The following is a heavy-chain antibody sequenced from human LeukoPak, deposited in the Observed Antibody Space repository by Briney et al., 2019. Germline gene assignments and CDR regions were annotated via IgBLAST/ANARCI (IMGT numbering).Heavy chain of an antibody. CDR2: FDPEDGET. Sequence: ASVKVSCKVSGYTLTELSMHWVRQAPGKGLEWMGGFDPEDGETIYAQKFQGRVTMTEDTSTDTAYMELSSLRSEDTAVYYCATAPPTDDAFDIWGQGAMVTVSS. J-gene: IGHJ3*02. V-gene: IGHV1-24*01. CDR1: GYTLTELS. CDR3: ATAPPTDDAFDI.